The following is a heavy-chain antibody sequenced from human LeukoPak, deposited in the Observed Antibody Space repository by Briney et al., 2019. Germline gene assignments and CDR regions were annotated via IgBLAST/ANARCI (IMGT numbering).Heavy chain of an antibody. CDR3: ASTVEMATIPDWYFDL. J-gene: IGHJ2*01. V-gene: IGHV4-4*02. CDR1: GGSISSTNW. Sequence: SETLSLTCGVSGGSISSTNWWSWVRQPPGQGLEWIGEISLTGETNYNPSLKSRVTISVDTSKNQFSLKLSSVTAADTAVYYCASTVEMATIPDWYFDLWGRGTLVTVSS. CDR2: ISLTGET. D-gene: IGHD5-24*01.